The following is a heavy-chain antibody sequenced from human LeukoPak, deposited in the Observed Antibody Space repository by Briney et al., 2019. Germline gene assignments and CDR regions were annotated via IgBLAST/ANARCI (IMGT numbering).Heavy chain of an antibody. CDR1: GYTFTSYD. CDR2: MNPNSGNT. Sequence: GASVKVSCKASGYTFTSYDINWVRQATGQGLEWMGWMNPNSGNTGYAQKFQGRVTITRNTSISTAYMELSSLRSEDTAVYYCARGRWSITMISRLRVWFDPWGQGTLVTVSS. V-gene: IGHV1-8*03. J-gene: IGHJ5*02. CDR3: ARGRWSITMISRLRVWFDP. D-gene: IGHD3-22*01.